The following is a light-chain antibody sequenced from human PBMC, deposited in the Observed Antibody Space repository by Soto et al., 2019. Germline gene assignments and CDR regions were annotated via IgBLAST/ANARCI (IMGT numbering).Light chain of an antibody. CDR2: GAS. Sequence: EILMTQSPVTLSVSPGERAPLSCRASQSVGSNLAWYQQKPGQAPRLLLSGASTRATGIPARFSGSGSGTEFTLTISRLQSEDFAVYYCQQYSNWPRGTFGPGTKVEIK. J-gene: IGKJ1*01. V-gene: IGKV3-15*01. CDR1: QSVGSN. CDR3: QQYSNWPRGT.